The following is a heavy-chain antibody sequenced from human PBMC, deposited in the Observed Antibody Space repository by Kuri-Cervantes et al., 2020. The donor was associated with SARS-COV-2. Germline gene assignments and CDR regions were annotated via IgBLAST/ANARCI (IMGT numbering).Heavy chain of an antibody. CDR2: MSYDGSNK. CDR3: ARENQGNYYDSSGYYHYYYYGMDV. J-gene: IGHJ6*02. V-gene: IGHV3-30*03. Sequence: LSLTCAASGFTSSSYGMHWVRQAPGKGLEWVAVMSYDGSNKYYADSVKGRFTISRDNSKNTLYLQMNSLRAEDTAVYYCARENQGNYYDSSGYYHYYYYGMDVWGQGTTVTVSS. CDR1: GFTSSSYG. D-gene: IGHD3-22*01.